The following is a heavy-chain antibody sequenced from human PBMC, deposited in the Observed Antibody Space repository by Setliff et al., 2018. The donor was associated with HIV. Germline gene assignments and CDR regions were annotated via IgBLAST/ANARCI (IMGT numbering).Heavy chain of an antibody. CDR3: GNQAVVPADMDYYYYIDV. CDR2: IHESGST. J-gene: IGHJ6*03. CDR1: GGSISSSSYY. V-gene: IGHV4-39*01. D-gene: IGHD2-2*01. Sequence: SETLSLTCTVSGGSISSSSYYWGWIRQPPGKGLEWIGCIHESGSTHYNPSLKSRVTISVDTSKNQFSLKLSSVTAADTAVYYCGNQAVVPADMDYYYYIDVWGKGTTVTVSS.